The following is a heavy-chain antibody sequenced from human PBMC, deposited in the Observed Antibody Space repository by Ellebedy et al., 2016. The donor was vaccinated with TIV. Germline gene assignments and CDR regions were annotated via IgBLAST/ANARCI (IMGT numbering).Heavy chain of an antibody. CDR2: ISYDGSNE. CDR1: GFRFSSYA. Sequence: GGSLRLSCAASGFRFSSYAMHWVRQAPGKGLQWVGMISYDGSNENYADSVKGRLTISRDNPKKILYLQMNSLRSEDTAVYYCARDWYHIADAGIYWGQGTVVTVSS. J-gene: IGHJ4*02. V-gene: IGHV3-30-3*01. CDR3: ARDWYHIADAGIY. D-gene: IGHD6-13*01.